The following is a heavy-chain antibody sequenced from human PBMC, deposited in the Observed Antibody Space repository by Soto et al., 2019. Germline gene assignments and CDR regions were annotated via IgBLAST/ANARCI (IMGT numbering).Heavy chain of an antibody. CDR3: AIGSAAGTKSPFDY. V-gene: IGHV4-59*01. Sequence: VQLQESGPGLVKPSEALSLTCTVSGGSISGYYWSWIRQSPGKGLEWIGYIHSSGSTNYNPTLKSRVTISVDTSKNQLALKLSSVTAADTAVYYCAIGSAAGTKSPFDYWGQGTLVTVSS. J-gene: IGHJ4*02. D-gene: IGHD6-13*01. CDR1: GGSISGYY. CDR2: IHSSGST.